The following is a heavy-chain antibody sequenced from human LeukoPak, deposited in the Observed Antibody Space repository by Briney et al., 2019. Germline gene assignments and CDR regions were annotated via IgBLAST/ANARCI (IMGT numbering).Heavy chain of an antibody. J-gene: IGHJ4*02. CDR3: ARVALYSGYDCPDY. Sequence: EASVKVSCKASGYTFTGYYMHWVRQAPGQGLEWMGWINPNSGGTNYAQKFQGRVTMTRDTSISTAYMELSRLRSDDTAVYYCARVALYSGYDCPDYWGQGTLVTVSS. CDR2: INPNSGGT. D-gene: IGHD5-12*01. CDR1: GYTFTGYY. V-gene: IGHV1-2*02.